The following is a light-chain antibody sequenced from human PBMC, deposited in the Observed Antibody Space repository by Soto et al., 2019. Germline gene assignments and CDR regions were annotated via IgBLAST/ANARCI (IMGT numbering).Light chain of an antibody. Sequence: QSVLTQPRSVTGAPGQSVTISCTGTSSDVGGYNYVSWYQQHPGKAPKLMIYDVSKRPSGVPDRFSGSKSGNTASLTISGLQAEDEADYYCCSYAGSSWGLGGGTKLPVL. CDR2: DVS. CDR1: SSDVGGYNY. J-gene: IGLJ3*02. CDR3: CSYAGSSWG. V-gene: IGLV2-11*01.